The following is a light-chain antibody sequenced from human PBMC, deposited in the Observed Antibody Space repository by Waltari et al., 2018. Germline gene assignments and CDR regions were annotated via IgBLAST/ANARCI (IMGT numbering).Light chain of an antibody. CDR2: GAS. CDR3: QQYDKWPPVT. Sequence: EIVMTQSPATLSVSPGDRATLSCRASQSISTNLAWYQQKPGQAPRLLIHGASTRATGIPDRFAGSGSGTEFALAISSVQSEDFAVYYCQQYDKWPPVTFGQGTKLDIK. CDR1: QSISTN. V-gene: IGKV3-15*01. J-gene: IGKJ2*01.